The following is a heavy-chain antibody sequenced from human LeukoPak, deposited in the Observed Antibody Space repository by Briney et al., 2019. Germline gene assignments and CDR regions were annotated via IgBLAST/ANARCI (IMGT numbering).Heavy chain of an antibody. D-gene: IGHD5-24*01. Sequence: SDTLSLTCAVSGYSISSSNWWGWIRQPPGKGLEWIGYIYYSGSTNYNPSLKSRVTMSADTSKNQFSLKLSSVTALDTAVYYCARSRPERYAGAFDYWGQGTLVTVSS. V-gene: IGHV4-28*06. CDR1: GYSISSSNW. CDR3: ARSRPERYAGAFDY. J-gene: IGHJ4*02. CDR2: IYYSGST.